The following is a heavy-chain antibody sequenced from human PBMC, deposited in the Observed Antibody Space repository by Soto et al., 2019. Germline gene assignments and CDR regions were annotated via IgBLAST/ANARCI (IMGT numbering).Heavy chain of an antibody. Sequence: QVQLVQSGAEVKKPGSSVKVSCKASGGTFSNYAITWVRQAPGQGLEWLGRIIPIFGTRAYAQKFQGRVTITAADSTTTSYMDLSSLRSDATAVYYWAKDGGREGYFGDWFDPWGQGTLVTVSS. CDR1: GGTFSNYA. J-gene: IGHJ5*02. CDR3: AKDGGREGYFGDWFDP. V-gene: IGHV1-69*15. CDR2: IIPIFGTR. D-gene: IGHD2-15*01.